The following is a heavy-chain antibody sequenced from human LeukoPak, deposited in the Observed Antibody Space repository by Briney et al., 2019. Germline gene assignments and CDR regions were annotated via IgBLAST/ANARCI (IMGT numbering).Heavy chain of an antibody. J-gene: IGHJ4*02. Sequence: PGRSLRLSCAASGFTFDDYAMHWVRQAPGKGLEWVSGISWNSGSIGYADSVKGRFTISRDNAKNSLYLQMNSLRAEDMALYYCAKGMTTVTSPFDYWGQGTLVTVSS. D-gene: IGHD4-17*01. V-gene: IGHV3-9*03. CDR2: ISWNSGSI. CDR3: AKGMTTVTSPFDY. CDR1: GFTFDDYA.